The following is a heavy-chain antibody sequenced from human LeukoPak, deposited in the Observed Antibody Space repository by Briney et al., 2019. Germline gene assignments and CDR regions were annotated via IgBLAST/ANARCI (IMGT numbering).Heavy chain of an antibody. CDR1: GFTFSSYG. CDR2: IWYDGSNK. V-gene: IGHV3-33*01. Sequence: GRSLRLSCAASGFTFSSYGMHWVRQAPGKGLEWVAVIWYDGSNKYYADSVKGRFTISRDNSKNTLYLQMNSLRAEDTAVYYCAREAYYDFWSGYFTPYYYGMDVWDQGTTVTVSS. J-gene: IGHJ6*02. D-gene: IGHD3-3*01. CDR3: AREAYYDFWSGYFTPYYYGMDV.